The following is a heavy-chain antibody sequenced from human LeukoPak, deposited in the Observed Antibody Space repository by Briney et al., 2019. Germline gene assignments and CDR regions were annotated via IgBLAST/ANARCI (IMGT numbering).Heavy chain of an antibody. J-gene: IGHJ4*02. V-gene: IGHV3-21*01. CDR2: ISSSSSYI. CDR3: ARADDIVVVPAAMEY. D-gene: IGHD2-2*01. Sequence: GGSLRLSCAASGFTFSSYSMNWVRQAPGKGLEWVSSISSSSSYIYYADSVKGRFTISRDNAKNSLYLQMSSLRAEDTAVYYCARADDIVVVPAAMEYWGQGTLVTVSS. CDR1: GFTFSSYS.